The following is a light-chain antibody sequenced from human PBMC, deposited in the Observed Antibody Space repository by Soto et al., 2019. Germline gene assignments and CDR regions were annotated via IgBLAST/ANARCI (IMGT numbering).Light chain of an antibody. Sequence: DIQMTQSPSSLSASVGDSVTIACRASQAISNYVAWYQQKPGKLPRLLIFAASILQSGVPSRFSGSGSGTDFTLTISSLQSEDVATYYCQMYNGSPFTFGQGTRLEI. V-gene: IGKV1-27*01. J-gene: IGKJ5*01. CDR1: QAISNY. CDR3: QMYNGSPFT. CDR2: AAS.